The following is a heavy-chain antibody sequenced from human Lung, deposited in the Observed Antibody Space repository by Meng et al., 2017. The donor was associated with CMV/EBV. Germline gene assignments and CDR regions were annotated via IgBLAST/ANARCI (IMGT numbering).Heavy chain of an antibody. CDR2: ISNSGST. CDR3: ARFYMVVEGYSCLDF. V-gene: IGHV4-59*08. J-gene: IGHJ6*02. D-gene: IGHD2-2*01. CDR1: GGSISTYY. Sequence: ESLSLXCTVSGGSISTYYWNWLRQPPGKGLEWIGYISNSGSTNYNPSLKSRVTISVDTSKNQFSLKLSSVTAADTAVYYCARFYMVVEGYSCLDFWGQGXTVTVSS.